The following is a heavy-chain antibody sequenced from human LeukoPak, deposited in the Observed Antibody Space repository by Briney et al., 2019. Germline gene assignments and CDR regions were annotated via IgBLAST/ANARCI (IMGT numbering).Heavy chain of an antibody. CDR2: INPSGGST. D-gene: IGHD2-15*01. J-gene: IGHJ6*02. Sequence: ASVKVSCKASGYTFTSYYMHWVRQAPGQGLEWMGIINPSGGSTSYAQKFQGRVTMTRDTSTSTVYMELSSLRSEDTAVYYCAGDTFVVVAATNYYYYGMDVWGQGTTVTVSS. CDR3: AGDTFVVVAATNYYYYGMDV. CDR1: GYTFTSYY. V-gene: IGHV1-46*01.